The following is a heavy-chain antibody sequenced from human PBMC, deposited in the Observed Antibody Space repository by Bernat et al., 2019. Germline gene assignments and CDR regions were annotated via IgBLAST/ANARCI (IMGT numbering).Heavy chain of an antibody. V-gene: IGHV2-5*02. CDR3: ARRRLAVAAFDY. Sequence: QITLKESGPTLVKPTQTLTLTCTFSGFSLSTSGVGVGWIRQPPGTALEWLALIYWDDDKRYSPSLKSRLTITKNTSKNQVVLTMTNMDPVDTATYYCARRRLAVAAFDYWGQGTLVTVSS. CDR2: IYWDDDK. CDR1: GFSLSTSGVG. D-gene: IGHD6-19*01. J-gene: IGHJ4*02.